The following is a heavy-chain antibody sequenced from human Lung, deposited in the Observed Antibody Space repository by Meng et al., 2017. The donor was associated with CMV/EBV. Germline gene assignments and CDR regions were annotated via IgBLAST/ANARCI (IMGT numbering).Heavy chain of an antibody. D-gene: IGHD1-26*01. Sequence: GESXKISXAGSGFILSDHYIDWVRQAPGKGLEWIGRAANKANRYTTEYAASVKGRFTFSRYDSENSLYLQMNSLKSADTAVYYCTRGHSGIAIYAFDIWGQGXLVTISS. CDR2: AANKANRYTT. CDR3: TRGHSGIAIYAFDI. V-gene: IGHV3-72*01. CDR1: GFILSDHY. J-gene: IGHJ3*02.